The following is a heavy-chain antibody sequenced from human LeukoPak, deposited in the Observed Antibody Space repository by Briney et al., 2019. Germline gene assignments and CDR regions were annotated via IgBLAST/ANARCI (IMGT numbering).Heavy chain of an antibody. CDR2: INPGDGTT. V-gene: IGHV1-46*03. Sequence: ASVKVSCKTSGYTFTNDYMHWVRQARGQGLEWMGVINPGDGTTKYAQKFQGRVTMTRDTSTSTLYMELSSLRSEDTAMYYCSKVGQLVFDYWGQGTLVTVSS. CDR1: GYTFTNDY. CDR3: SKVGQLVFDY. J-gene: IGHJ4*02. D-gene: IGHD6-6*01.